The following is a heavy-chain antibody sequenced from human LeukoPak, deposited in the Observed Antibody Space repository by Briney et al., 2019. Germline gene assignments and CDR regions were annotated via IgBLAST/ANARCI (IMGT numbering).Heavy chain of an antibody. CDR2: MNPNSGNT. J-gene: IGHJ1*01. D-gene: IGHD1-14*01. CDR1: GYTFTSYD. Sequence: ASEKVSCKASGYTFTSYDINWVRQATGQGLEWVGWMNPNSGNTGYAQKFQGGVTMTRNTSISTAYMDLSRLRSDGTDVYYCARGPGLNQYYQHWGQGTLVTVSS. CDR3: ARGPGLNQYYQH. V-gene: IGHV1-8*01.